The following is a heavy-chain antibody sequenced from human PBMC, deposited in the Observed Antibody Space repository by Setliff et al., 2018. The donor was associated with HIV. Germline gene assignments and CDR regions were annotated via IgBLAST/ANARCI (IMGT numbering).Heavy chain of an antibody. Sequence: SVKISCKASGGTFSDHAISWVRQAPGQGLEWMGGIIPIFGTANYARKFQGRITITADESTTTTFVELSGLRCEDTAVYYCARAPLVGTRPYYFDSRGQGTLVTVSA. J-gene: IGHJ4*01. D-gene: IGHD1-26*01. CDR3: ARAPLVGTRPYYFDS. CDR2: IIPIFGTA. CDR1: GGTFSDHA. V-gene: IGHV1-69*13.